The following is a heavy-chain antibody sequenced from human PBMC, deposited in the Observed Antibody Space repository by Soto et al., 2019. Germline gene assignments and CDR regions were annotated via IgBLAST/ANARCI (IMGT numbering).Heavy chain of an antibody. V-gene: IGHV3-30-3*01. Sequence: GGSLRLSCAASGFTFSSYAMHWVRQAPGKGLEWVAVISYDGSNKYYADSVKGRFTISRHNSKNTLYLQMNSLRAEGTAVYYCARGYYYGMDVWGQGTTVTVSS. CDR1: GFTFSSYA. CDR3: ARGYYYGMDV. J-gene: IGHJ6*02. CDR2: ISYDGSNK.